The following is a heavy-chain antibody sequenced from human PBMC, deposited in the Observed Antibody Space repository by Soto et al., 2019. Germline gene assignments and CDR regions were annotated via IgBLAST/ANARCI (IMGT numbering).Heavy chain of an antibody. CDR3: ARKGALETYYDSWSAQINYGMDV. CDR1: GGSISSSSYY. CDR2: IYYSGST. D-gene: IGHD3-3*01. V-gene: IGHV4-39*07. Sequence: PSETLSLTCTVSGGSISSSSYYWGWIRQPPGKGLEWIGSIYYSGSTYYNPSLKSRVTISVDTSKNQFSLKLSSVTAADTAVYYCARKGALETYYDSWSAQINYGMDVWGQGTTVTVSS. J-gene: IGHJ6*02.